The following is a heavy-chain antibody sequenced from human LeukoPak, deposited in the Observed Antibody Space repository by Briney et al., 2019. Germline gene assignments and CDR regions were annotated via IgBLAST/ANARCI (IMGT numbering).Heavy chain of an antibody. V-gene: IGHV3-21*01. D-gene: IGHD3-9*01. J-gene: IGHJ4*02. CDR1: GFTFSSHS. CDR2: ISSSSSYI. Sequence: GGSLGLSCAASGFTFSSHSLNWVRQAPGKGLEWVSSISSSSSYIYYADSVKGRFTISSDNAKNSLYLQLNSLRAEDTAVYYCARDQSDILTPYYYDYWGQGTLVTVSS. CDR3: ARDQSDILTPYYYDY.